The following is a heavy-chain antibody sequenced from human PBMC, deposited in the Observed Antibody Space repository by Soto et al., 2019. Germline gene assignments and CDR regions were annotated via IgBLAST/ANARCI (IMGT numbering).Heavy chain of an antibody. D-gene: IGHD6-13*01. CDR1: GGTFGNHG. CDR2: IIPLFGET. Sequence: SVKVSCKASGGTFGNHGINWVRQAPGQGLEWMGGIIPLFGETRYARKVEGRVTITAAESTSTVYMELSSLRSEDTAVYYCASGSARQQLETYYYYYGMDVWGQGTTVTVSS. CDR3: ASGSARQQLETYYYYYGMDV. V-gene: IGHV1-69*13. J-gene: IGHJ6*02.